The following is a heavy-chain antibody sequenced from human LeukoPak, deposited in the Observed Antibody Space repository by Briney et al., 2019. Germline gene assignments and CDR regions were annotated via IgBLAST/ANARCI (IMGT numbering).Heavy chain of an antibody. CDR1: GFTFSGSA. CDR3: TRPLGVYCSGGSCYSN. Sequence: GGSLRLSCAASGFTFSGSAMHWVRQASGKGLEWVGRIRSKANSYATAYAASVKGSFTISRDDSKNTAYLQMNSLKTEDTAVYYCTRPLGVYCSGGSCYSNWGQGTLVTVSS. D-gene: IGHD2-15*01. J-gene: IGHJ4*02. V-gene: IGHV3-73*01. CDR2: IRSKANSYAT.